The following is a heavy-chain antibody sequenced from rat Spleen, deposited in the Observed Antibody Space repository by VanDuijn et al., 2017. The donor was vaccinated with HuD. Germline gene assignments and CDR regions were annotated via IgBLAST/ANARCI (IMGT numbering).Heavy chain of an antibody. Sequence: EVQLVESGGGLVQPGRSMKLSCAASGFTFSSFPMAWVRQAPTMGLEWVATISFDGGRNFYRDSVKGRFTISRDNAKSTLYLQMDSLRSEDTATYYCARRRGQVYNNYFDYWGQGVMVTVSS. J-gene: IGHJ2*01. CDR2: ISFDGGRN. CDR1: GFTFSSFP. D-gene: IGHD1-10*01. V-gene: IGHV5-46*01. CDR3: ARRRGQVYNNYFDY.